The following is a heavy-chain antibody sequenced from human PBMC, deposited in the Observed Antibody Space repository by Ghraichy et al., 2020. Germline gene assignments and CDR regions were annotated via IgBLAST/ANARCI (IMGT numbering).Heavy chain of an antibody. V-gene: IGHV1-18*01. CDR2: ISAYNGNT. CDR1: GYTFTSYG. J-gene: IGHJ6*02. Sequence: ASVKVSCKASGYTFTSYGISWVRQAPGQGLEWMGWISAYNGNTNYAQKLQGRVTMTTDTSTSTAYMELRSLRSDDTAVYYCARAGVYAMNYYYYGMDVWGQGTTVTVSS. CDR3: ARAGVYAMNYYYYGMDV. D-gene: IGHD2-8*01.